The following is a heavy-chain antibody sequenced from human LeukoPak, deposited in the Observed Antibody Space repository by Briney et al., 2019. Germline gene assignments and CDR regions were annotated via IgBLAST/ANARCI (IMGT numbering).Heavy chain of an antibody. J-gene: IGHJ4*02. Sequence: GGSLRLPCAASGFTFSSYGMHWVRQAPGKGLEWVAVISYDGSNKYYADSVKGRFTISRDNSKNTLYLQMNSLRAEDTAVYYCAKDLQAGHFDYWGQGTLVTVSS. V-gene: IGHV3-30*18. D-gene: IGHD6-19*01. CDR2: ISYDGSNK. CDR3: AKDLQAGHFDY. CDR1: GFTFSSYG.